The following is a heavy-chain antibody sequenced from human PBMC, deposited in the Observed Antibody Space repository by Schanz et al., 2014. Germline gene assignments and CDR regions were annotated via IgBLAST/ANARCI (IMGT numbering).Heavy chain of an antibody. CDR1: GFTFSDYW. Sequence: EVQLAESGGGLVQPGGSLRLSCTASGFTFSDYWMSWVRQAPGKGPEWVANIKHDGSVIDYVDSVEGRFTISRDNAKRSLFLQMNSLRVEDTAVYFCVSQTGNPNYWGQGTLVTVSS. CDR3: VSQTGNPNY. CDR2: IKHDGSVI. V-gene: IGHV3-7*02. J-gene: IGHJ4*02.